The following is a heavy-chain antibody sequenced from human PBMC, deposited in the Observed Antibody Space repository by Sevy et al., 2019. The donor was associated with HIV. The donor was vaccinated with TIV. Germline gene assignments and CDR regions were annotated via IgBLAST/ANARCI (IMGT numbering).Heavy chain of an antibody. CDR1: GFTFSSYS. V-gene: IGHV3-21*01. CDR2: ISSSSSYI. CDR3: ARTEMATISFFTY. Sequence: GRSLRLSCAASGFTFSSYSMNWVRQAPGKGLEWVSSISSSSSYIYYADSVKGRFTISRDNAKNSLYLQMNSLRAEDTAVYYCARTEMATISFFTYWGQGTLVTVSS. J-gene: IGHJ4*02. D-gene: IGHD5-12*01.